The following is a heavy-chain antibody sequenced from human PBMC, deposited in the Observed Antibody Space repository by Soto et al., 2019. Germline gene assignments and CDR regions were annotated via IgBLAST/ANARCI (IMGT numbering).Heavy chain of an antibody. Sequence: SETLCLSCTVAGGAISRDDWRWIRQPPGKGLEWIGYFYYSGSTNYNPSLKSRVTISVDTSKNQFSLKLSSVTAADTAVYYCARGSGYDILTGYPPFHRFDPWGQGTLVTVS. D-gene: IGHD3-9*01. CDR1: GGAISRDD. J-gene: IGHJ5*02. CDR2: FYYSGST. V-gene: IGHV4-59*01. CDR3: ARGSGYDILTGYPPFHRFDP.